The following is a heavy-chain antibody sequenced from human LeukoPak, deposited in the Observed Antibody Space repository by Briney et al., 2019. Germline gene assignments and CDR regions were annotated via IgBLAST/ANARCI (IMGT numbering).Heavy chain of an antibody. J-gene: IGHJ4*02. Sequence: GASVKISFKASGYTFTSYPIHWVRQAPGQRLEWMGWSHGGNGNTKYSQEFQDRVTITRDTSASKAYMELSSLRSEDMAVYYCARDSTGTGRLEYWGQGTLVTVSS. CDR1: GYTFTSYP. CDR3: ARDSTGTGRLEY. CDR2: SHGGNGNT. D-gene: IGHD1-7*01. V-gene: IGHV1-3*02.